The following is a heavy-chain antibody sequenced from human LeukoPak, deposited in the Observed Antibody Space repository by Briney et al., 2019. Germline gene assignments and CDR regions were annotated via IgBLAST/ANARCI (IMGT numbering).Heavy chain of an antibody. CDR3: ARGLGDYGDYYFDS. Sequence: GGSLRLSCAASGFTVSSNYMSWVRQAPGKGLEWVSSISSSTDYIYYADSVKGRFTISRDNAKNSLYLQMNSLRAEDTAVYYCARGLGDYGDYYFDSWGQGTLVTVSS. J-gene: IGHJ4*02. CDR2: ISSSTDYI. CDR1: GFTVSSNY. D-gene: IGHD4-17*01. V-gene: IGHV3-21*01.